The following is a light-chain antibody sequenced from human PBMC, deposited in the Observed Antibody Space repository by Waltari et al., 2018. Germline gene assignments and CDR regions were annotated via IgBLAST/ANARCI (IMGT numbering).Light chain of an antibody. V-gene: IGKV4-1*01. CDR3: HQYYANPQT. Sequence: DIVMTQSPDSLAVSLGERATINCKSSQSVLYSSNNKNYLAWYQHKSGQPPKLLIYWASTRESGVPDRFSGSGSWTDFSLTINNLQPEDVAVYYCHQYYANPQTFGQGTRVEIK. CDR2: WAS. CDR1: QSVLYSSNNKNY. J-gene: IGKJ1*01.